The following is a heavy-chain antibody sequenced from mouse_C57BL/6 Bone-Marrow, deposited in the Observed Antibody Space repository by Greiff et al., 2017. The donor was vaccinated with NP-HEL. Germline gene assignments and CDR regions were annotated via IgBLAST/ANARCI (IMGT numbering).Heavy chain of an antibody. J-gene: IGHJ2*01. CDR2: IHPNSGST. V-gene: IGHV1-64*01. CDR1: GYTFTSYW. CDR3: ARGGGYDGYYFDY. Sequence: QVQLQQPGAELVKPGASVKLSCKASGYTFTSYWMHWVKQRPGQGLEWIGMIHPNSGSTNYNEKLKGKATLTVDKSSSTAYMQLSSLPSEDSAVYYCARGGGYDGYYFDYWGQGTTLTVSS. D-gene: IGHD2-2*01.